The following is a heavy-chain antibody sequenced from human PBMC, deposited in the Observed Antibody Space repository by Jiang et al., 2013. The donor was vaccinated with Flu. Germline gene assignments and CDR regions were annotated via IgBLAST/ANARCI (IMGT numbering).Heavy chain of an antibody. V-gene: IGHV3-48*02. CDR2: ISSGSGNI. Sequence: QLVESGGGLVQPGGSLRLSCAASGFTFSSYSMNWVRQAPGKGLEWVSYISSGSGNIYYADSVKGRFTISRDNAKNSLYLQMNSLRDEDTAVYLCARDLRGYSSGQSFDYWGQGTLVTVSS. CDR3: ARDLRGYSSGQSFDY. D-gene: IGHD5-18*01. CDR1: GFTFSSYS. J-gene: IGHJ4*02.